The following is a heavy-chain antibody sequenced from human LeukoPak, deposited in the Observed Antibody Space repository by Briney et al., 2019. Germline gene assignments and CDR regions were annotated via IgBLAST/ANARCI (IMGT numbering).Heavy chain of an antibody. Sequence: SETLSLTCTVSGGSISSYYLSWIRQPPGKGLEWVGYIYYSGSTNYNPPLKSRVTISVDTSTDQFSLKLSSVTAADTAVYYCARDQAHYDFWSGYHNWFDPWGQGTLVTVSS. CDR2: IYYSGST. D-gene: IGHD3-3*01. V-gene: IGHV4-59*01. J-gene: IGHJ5*02. CDR1: GGSISSYY. CDR3: ARDQAHYDFWSGYHNWFDP.